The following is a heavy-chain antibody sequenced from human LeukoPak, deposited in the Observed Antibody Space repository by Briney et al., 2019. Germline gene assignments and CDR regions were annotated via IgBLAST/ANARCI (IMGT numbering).Heavy chain of an antibody. CDR2: IDYSGST. CDR1: GGSMSSYY. D-gene: IGHD6-13*01. Sequence: PSETLSLTCTVSGGSMSSYYWSWIRQPPGKGLEWIGYIDYSGSTSHNPSLQSRVTISVDMSKNRFSLKLSSVTAADTAVYYCASGYSRSWYYFDYWGQGTLVTVSS. V-gene: IGHV4-59*01. CDR3: ASGYSRSWYYFDY. J-gene: IGHJ4*02.